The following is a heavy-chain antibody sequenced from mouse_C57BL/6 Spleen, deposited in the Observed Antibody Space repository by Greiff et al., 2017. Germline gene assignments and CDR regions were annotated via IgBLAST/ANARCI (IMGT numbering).Heavy chain of an antibody. CDR3: ARHTYGSGYGDYFDY. CDR2: ISSGGSYT. D-gene: IGHD1-1*01. CDR1: GFTFSSYG. J-gene: IGHJ2*01. Sequence: EVKLLESGGDLVKPGGSLKLSCAASGFTFSSYGMSWVRQTPDKRLEWVATISSGGSYTYYPDSVKGRFTISTDKASNTLYLQLSSLTSEDTAMYYCARHTYGSGYGDYFDYWGQGTTLTVSS. V-gene: IGHV5-6*01.